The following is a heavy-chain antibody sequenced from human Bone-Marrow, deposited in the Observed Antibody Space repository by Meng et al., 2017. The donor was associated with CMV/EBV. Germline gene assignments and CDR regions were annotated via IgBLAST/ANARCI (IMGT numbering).Heavy chain of an antibody. J-gene: IGHJ4*02. CDR1: GFAVNTNY. CDR3: AREYSASYGDAFDD. Sequence: AASGFAVNTNYMTLVRQPPGKGLEWVSVIYSGGSAYYADSVRGRFTISRDNLKNTVYLQMNTLTAEDTAVYFCAREYSASYGDAFDDWGQGTLVTVSS. V-gene: IGHV3-66*01. D-gene: IGHD4-17*01. CDR2: IYSGGSA.